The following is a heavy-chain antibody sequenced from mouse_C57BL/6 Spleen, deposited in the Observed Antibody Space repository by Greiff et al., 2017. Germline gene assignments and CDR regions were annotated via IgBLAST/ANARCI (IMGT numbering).Heavy chain of an antibody. Sequence: QVQLQQSGAELVKPGASVKISCKASGYAFSSYWMNWVKQRPGTGLEWIGQIYPGDGDTNYNGKFKGKATLTADKSSSTAYMQLSSLTSEDSAVYFCANIYDGYSAWFAYWGQGTLVTVSA. D-gene: IGHD2-3*01. J-gene: IGHJ3*01. V-gene: IGHV1-80*01. CDR1: GYAFSSYW. CDR2: IYPGDGDT. CDR3: ANIYDGYSAWFAY.